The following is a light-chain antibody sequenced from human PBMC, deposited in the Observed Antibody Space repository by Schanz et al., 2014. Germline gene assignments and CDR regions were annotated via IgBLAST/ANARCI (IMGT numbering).Light chain of an antibody. CDR1: QSFSSY. J-gene: IGKJ1*01. V-gene: IGKV3-20*01. CDR2: DAS. Sequence: EVVLTQSPATLSVSPGERATLSCRASQSFSSYLAWYQQKPGQAPRLLIYDASNRATGIPARFSGSGSGTDFTLTISRLEPEDFAVYYCQQYSSPPQTFGQGTKVEIK. CDR3: QQYSSPPQT.